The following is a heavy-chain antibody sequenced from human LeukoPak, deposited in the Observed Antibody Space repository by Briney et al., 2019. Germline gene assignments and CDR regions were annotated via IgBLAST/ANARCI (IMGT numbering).Heavy chain of an antibody. D-gene: IGHD3-22*01. CDR3: ARVGDSSGFDY. CDR2: INSDGSST. CDR1: GFTFSSYS. J-gene: IGHJ4*02. Sequence: GGSLRLSCAASGFTFSSYSMNWVRQAPGKGLVWVSRINSDGSSTSYADSVKGRFTISRDNAKNTLYLQMNSLRAEDTAVYYCARVGDSSGFDYWGQGTLVTVSS. V-gene: IGHV3-74*01.